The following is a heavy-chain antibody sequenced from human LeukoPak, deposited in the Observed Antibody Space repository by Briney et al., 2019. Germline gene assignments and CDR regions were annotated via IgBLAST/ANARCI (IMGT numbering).Heavy chain of an antibody. CDR2: INAGNGNT. CDR1: GYTFTSYA. CDR3: ARDLGRGHDYFSPYYYYGMDV. J-gene: IGHJ6*02. V-gene: IGHV1-3*01. Sequence: ASVKVSCKASGYTFTSYAMHWVRQAPGQRLEWMGWINAGNGNTKYSQKFQGRVTITRDTSASTAYMELSSLRSEDTAVYYCARDLGRGHDYFSPYYYYGMDVWGQGTTVTASS. D-gene: IGHD5-12*01.